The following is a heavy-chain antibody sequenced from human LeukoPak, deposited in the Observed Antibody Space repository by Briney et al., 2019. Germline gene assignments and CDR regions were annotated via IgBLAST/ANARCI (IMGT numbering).Heavy chain of an antibody. V-gene: IGHV3-7*01. J-gene: IGHJ4*02. D-gene: IGHD2-2*02. CDR2: IKQDGSEK. CDR1: GFTFSSYW. CDR3: ARKRRYCSSTSCYTFDY. Sequence: GGSLRLSCAASGFTFSSYWTSWVRQAPGKGLEWVANIKQDGSEKYYVDSVKGRFTISRDNAKNSLYLQMNSLRAEDTAVYYCARKRRYCSSTSCYTFDYWGQGTLVTVSS.